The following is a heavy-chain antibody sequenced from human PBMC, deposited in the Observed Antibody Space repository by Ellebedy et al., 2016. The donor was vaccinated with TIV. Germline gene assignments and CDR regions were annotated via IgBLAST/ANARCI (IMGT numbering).Heavy chain of an antibody. V-gene: IGHV3-7*01. CDR2: IKQDGSEK. Sequence: GESLKISCAASGFTFSSYWMTWVRQAPGKGLEWVAHIKQDGSEKYYVDSVKGRFTISRDNAENSLYLQMNSLKAEDTAMYYCSTLSDTGYWGHGTLVTVSS. CDR3: STLSDTGY. CDR1: GFTFSSYW. J-gene: IGHJ4*01. D-gene: IGHD1-1*01.